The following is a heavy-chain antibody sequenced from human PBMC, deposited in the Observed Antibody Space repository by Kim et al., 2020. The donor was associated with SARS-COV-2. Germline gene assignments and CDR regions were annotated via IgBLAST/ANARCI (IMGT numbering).Heavy chain of an antibody. V-gene: IGHV4-59*08. D-gene: IGHD2-21*02. J-gene: IGHJ2*01. CDR3: ARHYCGGDCYTHPWAAGDPYWYFDL. CDR2: IYYSGST. CDR1: GGSISSYY. Sequence: SETLSLTCTVSGGSISSYYWSWIRQPPGKGLEWIGYIYYSGSTNYNPSLKSRVTISVDTSKNQFSLKLSSVTAADTALYYCARHYCGGDCYTHPWAAGDPYWYFDLWGRGTLVTVSS.